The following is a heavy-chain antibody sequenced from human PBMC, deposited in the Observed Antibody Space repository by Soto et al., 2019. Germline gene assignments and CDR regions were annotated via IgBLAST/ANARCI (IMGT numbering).Heavy chain of an antibody. CDR1: GGTFSSYA. CDR3: ASFVEGRWLQHHFLSY. CDR2: IIPIFGTA. V-gene: IGHV1-69*12. J-gene: IGHJ4*02. Sequence: QVQLVQSGAEVKKPGSSVKVSCKASGGTFSSYAISWVRQAPEQGLEWMGGIIPIFGTANYAQKFQGRVTITADESTSTAYMELSSLRSEDTAVYYCASFVEGRWLQHHFLSYWGQGTLVTVSS. D-gene: IGHD5-12*01.